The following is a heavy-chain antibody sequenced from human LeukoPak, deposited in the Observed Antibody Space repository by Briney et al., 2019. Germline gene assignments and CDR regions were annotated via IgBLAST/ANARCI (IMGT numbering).Heavy chain of an antibody. CDR2: ISHDGSNK. D-gene: IGHD4-17*01. CDR1: GFTLRNYG. J-gene: IGHJ4*02. V-gene: IGHV3-30*18. CDR3: AKGGTTVTTVPDYFDY. Sequence: GGSLRLSRAASGFTLRNYGMQWVRQAAAKGLEWVAVISHDGSNKYQADSLKGRFTISRDNSKNTLYLQMNSLRAEDTAVYYCAKGGTTVTTVPDYFDYWVEASEVSVSS.